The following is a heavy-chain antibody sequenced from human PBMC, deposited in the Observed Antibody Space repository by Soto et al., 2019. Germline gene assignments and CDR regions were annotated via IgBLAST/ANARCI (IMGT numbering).Heavy chain of an antibody. V-gene: IGHV2-5*02. CDR3: ADKGVVVTAASLGAFDI. CDR1: GFSLSTSGVG. J-gene: IGHJ3*02. CDR2: IYWDDDK. D-gene: IGHD2-21*02. Sequence: QITLKESSPTLVKPTQTLTLTCTFSGFSLSTSGVGVGGIRQPPGKALEWLALIYWDDDKRYSPSLKSRLTITKDTSKNRVVLTMTNMDPVDTARYYCADKGVVVTAASLGAFDIWGQGTMVTVSS.